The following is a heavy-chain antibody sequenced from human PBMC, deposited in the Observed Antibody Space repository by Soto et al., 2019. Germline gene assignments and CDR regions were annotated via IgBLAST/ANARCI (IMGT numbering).Heavy chain of an antibody. J-gene: IGHJ4*02. V-gene: IGHV4-4*07. CDR2: IYTSGST. CDR1: GGSISSYY. Sequence: PSETLSLTCTVSGGSISSYYWSWIRQPAGKGLEWIGRIYTSGSTNYNPSLKSRVTMSVDTSKNQFSLKLSSVTAADTAVYYCARAQSYYDFWSGYVREYYFDYWGQGTLVTVSS. D-gene: IGHD3-3*01. CDR3: ARAQSYYDFWSGYVREYYFDY.